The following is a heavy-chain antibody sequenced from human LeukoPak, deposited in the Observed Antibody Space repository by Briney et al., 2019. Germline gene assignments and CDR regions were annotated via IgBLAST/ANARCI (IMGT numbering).Heavy chain of an antibody. CDR2: IPYDGSNK. Sequence: PGGSLRLSCAASGFTFSSYAMHWVRQAPGKGLEWVAVIPYDGSNKYYADSVKGRFTISRDNSKNTLYLQMNSLRAEDAAVYYCARDPYGDYIFDYWGQGTLVTVSS. CDR3: ARDPYGDYIFDY. J-gene: IGHJ4*02. CDR1: GFTFSSYA. D-gene: IGHD4-17*01. V-gene: IGHV3-30*04.